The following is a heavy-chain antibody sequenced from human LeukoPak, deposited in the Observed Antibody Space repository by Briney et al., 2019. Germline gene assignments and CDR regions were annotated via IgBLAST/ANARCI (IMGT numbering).Heavy chain of an antibody. CDR3: ARWYSSSWYDNWFVP. V-gene: IGHV1-18*01. CDR2: ISAYNGNT. CDR1: GYTFTSYG. Sequence: GASVKVSCKASGYTFTSYGISWVRQAPGQGLEWMGWISAYNGNTNYAQKLQGRVTLTTDTSTSTAYMELRSLRSDDTAVYYCARWYSSSWYDNWFVPWGQGTLVTVSS. J-gene: IGHJ5*02. D-gene: IGHD6-13*01.